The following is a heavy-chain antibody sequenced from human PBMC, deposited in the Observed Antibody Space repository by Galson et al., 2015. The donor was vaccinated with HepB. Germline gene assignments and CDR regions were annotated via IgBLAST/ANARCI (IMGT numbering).Heavy chain of an antibody. Sequence: CAISGDSVSSNSAAWNWIRQSPSRGLEWLGRTYYRSKWYNDYAVSVKSRITINPDTSKNQFSPQLNSVTPEDTAVYYCARGGAYCGGDCYYVWGQGTLVTVSS. J-gene: IGHJ4*02. CDR2: TYYRSKWYN. CDR1: GDSVSSNSAA. V-gene: IGHV6-1*01. CDR3: ARGGAYCGGDCYYV. D-gene: IGHD2-21*01.